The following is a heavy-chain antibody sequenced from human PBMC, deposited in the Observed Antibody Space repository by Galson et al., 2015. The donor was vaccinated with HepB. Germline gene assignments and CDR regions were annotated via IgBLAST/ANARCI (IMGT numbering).Heavy chain of an antibody. D-gene: IGHD3-10*01. CDR2: ISYDGSNK. V-gene: IGHV3-30*04. CDR3: ARASGGSGSYYGFFDY. J-gene: IGHJ4*02. Sequence: SLRLSCAASGFTFSSYAMHWVRQAPGKGLEWVAVISYDGSNKYYADSVKGRFTISRDNSKNTLYLQMNSLRAEDTAVYYCARASGGSGSYYGFFDYWGQGTLVTVSS. CDR1: GFTFSSYA.